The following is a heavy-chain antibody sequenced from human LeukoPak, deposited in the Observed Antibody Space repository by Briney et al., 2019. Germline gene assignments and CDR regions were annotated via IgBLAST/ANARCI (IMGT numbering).Heavy chain of an antibody. CDR2: ISSSSSTI. J-gene: IGHJ5*02. CDR1: GFTFSSYS. V-gene: IGHV3-48*04. D-gene: IGHD5-18*01. CDR3: ASPGPLPDTNWFDP. Sequence: GGSLRLSCAASGFTFSSYSMNWVRQAPGKGLEWVSYISSSSSTIYYADSVKGRFTISRDNAKNSLYLQMNSLRAEDTAVYYCASPGPLPDTNWFDPWGQGTLVTVSS.